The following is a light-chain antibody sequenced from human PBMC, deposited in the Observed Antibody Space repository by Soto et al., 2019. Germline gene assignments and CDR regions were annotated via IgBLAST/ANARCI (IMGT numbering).Light chain of an antibody. CDR2: GAS. CDR3: QQYNNWPQT. Sequence: EIVMTQSPATLSVSPGERATLSCRASQSVSSNLAWYQQKPGQAPRLLIYGASTRATGIPARFSGSGSGTEFTLTISSLQSEEVAVYYCQQYNNWPQTFGKGTKVEIK. CDR1: QSVSSN. V-gene: IGKV3-15*01. J-gene: IGKJ1*01.